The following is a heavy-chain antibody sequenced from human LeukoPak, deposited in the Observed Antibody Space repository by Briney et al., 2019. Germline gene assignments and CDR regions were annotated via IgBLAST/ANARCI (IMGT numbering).Heavy chain of an antibody. CDR2: IYYSGST. V-gene: IGHV4-59*08. J-gene: IGHJ6*02. Sequence: KSSETLSLTCTASGGSSSSYYWRWIRQPPGKGLEWIGYIYYSGSTNYNPSLKSRVTISVDTSKNQFSLKLSSVTAADTAVYYCARGKEYQLMGGYGMDVWGQGTTVTVSS. D-gene: IGHD2-2*01. CDR1: GGSSSSYY. CDR3: ARGKEYQLMGGYGMDV.